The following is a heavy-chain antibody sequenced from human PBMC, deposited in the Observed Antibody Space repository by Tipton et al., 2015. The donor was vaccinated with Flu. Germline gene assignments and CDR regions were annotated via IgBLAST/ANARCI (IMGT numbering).Heavy chain of an antibody. J-gene: IGHJ5*02. V-gene: IGHV3-43*02. CDR1: GFTFDDYA. D-gene: IGHD3-3*01. CDR3: AKDQYDFWSGENWFDP. Sequence: SLRLSCAASGFTFDDYAMHWVRQAPGKGLEWVSLISGDGGSTYYADSVKGRFTISRDNSKNSLYLQMNSLRTEDTALYYCAKDQYDFWSGENWFDPWGQGTLVTVSS. CDR2: ISGDGGST.